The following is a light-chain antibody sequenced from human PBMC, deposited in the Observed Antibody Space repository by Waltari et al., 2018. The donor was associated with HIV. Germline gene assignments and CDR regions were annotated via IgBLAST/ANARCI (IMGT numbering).Light chain of an antibody. CDR3: QEYNTYSET. J-gene: IGKJ1*01. CDR1: QSIGSW. V-gene: IGKV1-5*03. CDR2: EAS. Sequence: DIQMTQSPSTLSASAGERVTITCRASQSIGSWLAWDQQKPGKAPTLLISEASTLHTGVPSRFSGSGSGTEFTLTISSLHPDDFATYYCQEYNTYSETFGQGTKVEIK.